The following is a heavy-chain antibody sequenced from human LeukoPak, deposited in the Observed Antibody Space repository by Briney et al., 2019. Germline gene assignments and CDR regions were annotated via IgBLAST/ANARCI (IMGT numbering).Heavy chain of an antibody. V-gene: IGHV3-7*01. CDR1: GFIFSSYW. J-gene: IGHJ4*02. CDR3: AAGSGWLIDY. Sequence: GGSLRLSCAASGFIFSSYWMTWVRQAPGKGLEWVANIQQDGGQKYYVDSVKGRFTISRDNAKNSLYLQINSLRAEDTAVYYCAAGSGWLIDYWGQGTLVTVSS. D-gene: IGHD6-19*01. CDR2: IQQDGGQK.